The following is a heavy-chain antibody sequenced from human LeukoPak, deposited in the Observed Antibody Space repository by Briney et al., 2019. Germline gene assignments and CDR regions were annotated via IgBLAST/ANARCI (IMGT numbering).Heavy chain of an antibody. CDR2: IYHSGST. CDR1: GYSISSGYY. V-gene: IGHV4-38-2*02. D-gene: IGHD3-22*01. CDR3: AREDYYDSGSNDY. Sequence: PSETLSLTCTVSGYSISSGYYWGWIRQPPGKGLEWIGSIYHSGSTYYNPSLKSRVTISVDTSKNQFSLKVSSVTAADTAVYYCAREDYYDSGSNDYWGQGTLVTVSS. J-gene: IGHJ4*02.